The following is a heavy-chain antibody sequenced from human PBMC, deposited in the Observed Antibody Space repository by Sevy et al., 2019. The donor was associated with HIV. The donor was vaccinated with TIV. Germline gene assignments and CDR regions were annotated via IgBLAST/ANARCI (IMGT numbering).Heavy chain of an antibody. D-gene: IGHD6-13*01. V-gene: IGHV3-48*03. J-gene: IGHJ1*01. CDR3: AREDGSRQYFQY. CDR2: ISNSGNII. CDR1: GFTFSSYE. Sequence: GGSLRLSCVASGFTFSSYEMNWVRQAPGKGLEWVSYISNSGNIIYYEDSVKGRFTFSRDNAKNSLYLQMNSLRAEDTAVYYCAREDGSRQYFQYWGQGTLVTVSS.